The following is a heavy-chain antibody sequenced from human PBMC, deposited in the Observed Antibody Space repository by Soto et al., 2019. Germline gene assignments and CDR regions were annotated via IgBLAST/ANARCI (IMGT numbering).Heavy chain of an antibody. D-gene: IGHD3-16*02. V-gene: IGHV4-31*01. CDR1: GGSISSGGYY. J-gene: IGHJ4*02. CDR2: IYYSGST. CDR3: ATLEGRLGELSNKQPKYYFDY. Sequence: SETLSLTCTVSGGSISSGGYYWSWIRQHPGKGLEWIGYIYYSGSTYYNPSLKSAVTISVYTSKNQSSLKLSSVTAADTAVYYCATLEGRLGELSNKQPKYYFDYWGQGTLVTVSS.